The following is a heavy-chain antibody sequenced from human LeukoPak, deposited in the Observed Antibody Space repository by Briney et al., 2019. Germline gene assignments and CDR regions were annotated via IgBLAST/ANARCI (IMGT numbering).Heavy chain of an antibody. CDR3: ARVVGATSIDY. CDR2: INHSGST. CDR1: GGSFSGYY. V-gene: IGHV4-34*01. J-gene: IGHJ4*02. Sequence: SETLSLTCAVYGGSFSGYYWSWIRQPPGKGLEWIGEINHSGSTNYNPSLKSRVTISVDTSKNQFSLQLSSVTAADTAVYYCARVVGATSIDYWGQGILVTVSS. D-gene: IGHD2-15*01.